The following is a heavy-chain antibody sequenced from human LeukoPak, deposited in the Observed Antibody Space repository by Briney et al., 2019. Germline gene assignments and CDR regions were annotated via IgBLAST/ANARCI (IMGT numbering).Heavy chain of an antibody. CDR3: AIPHTFTLPPMDV. V-gene: IGHV1-46*03. CDR2: INPSGGST. D-gene: IGHD2/OR15-2a*01. Sequence: ASVKVSCKASGYTLTSYYMHWVRQAPGQGLEWMGVINPSGGSTSYAQKFQGRVTMTRDTSTSTVYMELSSLRSEDTAVYYCAIPHTFTLPPMDVWGQGTTVTVSS. J-gene: IGHJ6*02. CDR1: GYTLTSYY.